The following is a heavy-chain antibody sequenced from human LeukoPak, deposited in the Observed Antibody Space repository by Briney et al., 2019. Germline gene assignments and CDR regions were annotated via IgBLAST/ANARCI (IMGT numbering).Heavy chain of an antibody. D-gene: IGHD1-26*01. CDR2: MNPYSGNT. V-gene: IGHV1-8*01. CDR3: AKSKVGATTLPIDF. Sequence: GASVTVSFKSSVYTFTNYDINWVRQAPGQGLEWMGWMNPYSGNTGYAQEFQGRITMTRDTSISTAYMELSSLRSEDTAMYYCAKSKVGATTLPIDFWGQGTLVTVSS. CDR1: VYTFTNYD. J-gene: IGHJ4*02.